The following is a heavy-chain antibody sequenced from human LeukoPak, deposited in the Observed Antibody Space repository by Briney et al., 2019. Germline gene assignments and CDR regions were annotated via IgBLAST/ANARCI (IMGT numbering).Heavy chain of an antibody. J-gene: IGHJ4*02. CDR1: GYSFTNYW. Sequence: GESLKISCKGSGYSFTNYWIGWVRQMPGKGLEWMGIIYPGDSDTGYSPSFQGQVTISADKSISTAYLQWSSLKASDTAMYYCARRGRDLYSSSWYGAFDYWGLGTLVTVSS. D-gene: IGHD6-13*01. CDR3: ARRGRDLYSSSWYGAFDY. V-gene: IGHV5-51*01. CDR2: IYPGDSDT.